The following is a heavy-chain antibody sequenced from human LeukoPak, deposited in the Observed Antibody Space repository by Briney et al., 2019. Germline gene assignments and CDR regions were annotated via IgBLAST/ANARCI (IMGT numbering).Heavy chain of an antibody. CDR2: INSDWSST. V-gene: IGHV3-74*01. J-gene: IGHJ4*02. D-gene: IGHD4-23*01. CDR3: ARTPPVVFPFDY. CDR1: GFTFSSYW. Sequence: GVSQRLSCAASGFTFSSYWMHWARQARGKGLVWVSRINSDWSSTSYADSVKGRFAISRDNAKNTLYLQMSSLRAEDTAVYYCARTPPVVFPFDYWGQGTLVTVSS.